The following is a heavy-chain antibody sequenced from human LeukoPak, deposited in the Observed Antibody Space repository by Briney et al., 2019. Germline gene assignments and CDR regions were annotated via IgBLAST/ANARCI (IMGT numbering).Heavy chain of an antibody. CDR3: ARHLSYYDFWSHNWFDP. Sequence: SETLSLTCAVSGYSISSGYYWGWIRQPPGKGLEWIGSIYHSGSTYYNPSLKSRVTISVDTSKNQFSLKLSSVTAADTAVYYCARHLSYYDFWSHNWFDPWGQGTLVTVSS. J-gene: IGHJ5*02. D-gene: IGHD3-3*01. CDR2: IYHSGST. CDR1: GYSISSGYY. V-gene: IGHV4-38-2*01.